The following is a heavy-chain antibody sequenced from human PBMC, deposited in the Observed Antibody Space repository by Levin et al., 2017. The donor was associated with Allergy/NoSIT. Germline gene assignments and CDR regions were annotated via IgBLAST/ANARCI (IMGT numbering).Heavy chain of an antibody. V-gene: IGHV3-15*01. CDR1: GFTFSNAW. CDR2: IKSKTDGGTT. CDR3: TTPLGYCSSTSCRLYYYYGMDV. Sequence: PGGSLRLSCAASGFTFSNAWMSWVRQAPGKGLEWVGRIKSKTDGGTTDYAAPVKGRFTISRDDSKNTLYLQMNSLKTEDTAVYYCTTPLGYCSSTSCRLYYYYGMDVWGQGTTVTVSS. D-gene: IGHD2-2*01. J-gene: IGHJ6*02.